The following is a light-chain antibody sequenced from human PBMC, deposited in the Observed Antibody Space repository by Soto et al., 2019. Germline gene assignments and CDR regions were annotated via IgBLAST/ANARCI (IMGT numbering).Light chain of an antibody. CDR3: QQYYKWPPYT. V-gene: IGKV3-15*01. Sequence: IVMTQSPATLSVSPGERVTLSCRASETVSTNLAWFQQKPGQTPRLLIFGASPRATGIPTRFTGSGSETEFTLNFGSLQSEDLAVYYCQQYYKWPPYTFGQGTQLEIK. J-gene: IGKJ2*01. CDR2: GAS. CDR1: ETVSTN.